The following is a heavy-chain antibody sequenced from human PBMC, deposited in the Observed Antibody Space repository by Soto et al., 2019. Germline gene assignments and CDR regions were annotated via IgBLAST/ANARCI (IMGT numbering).Heavy chain of an antibody. J-gene: IGHJ6*03. V-gene: IGHV5-51*01. Sequence: WVRQMPGKGLEWMGIIYPGDSDTRYSPSFQGQVTISADKSISTAYLQWSSLKASDTAMYYCARWDRDIVVEPAGALDVWGKGPTVSGSS. CDR2: IYPGDSDT. CDR3: ARWDRDIVVEPAGALDV. D-gene: IGHD2-2*01.